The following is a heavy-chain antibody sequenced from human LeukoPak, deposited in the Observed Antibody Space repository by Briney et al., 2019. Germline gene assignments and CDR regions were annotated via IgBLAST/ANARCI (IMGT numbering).Heavy chain of an antibody. CDR3: ARGGYNPHFVY. CDR2: INPSGTT. V-gene: IGHV1-46*01. Sequence: ASVKVSCKASGYTFSSYYMYWVRQAPGQGLEWMGIINPSGTTGYAQKFQGRVTMTGDTSTSTVYMELSSLRSEDTAMYYCARGGYNPHFVYWGQGTLVTVSS. D-gene: IGHD5-24*01. J-gene: IGHJ4*02. CDR1: GYTFSSYY.